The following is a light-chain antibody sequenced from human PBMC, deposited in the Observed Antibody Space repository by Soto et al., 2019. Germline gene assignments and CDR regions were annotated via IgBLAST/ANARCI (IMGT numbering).Light chain of an antibody. CDR1: QSVNNNY. V-gene: IGKV3-20*01. J-gene: IGKJ2*01. CDR2: DAS. Sequence: IVLTQSPGTLSLSPGERATISCRASQSVNNNYLAWSQQKPGQAPRLLVYDASSRDTGIPDRFSGSGSGTDFTLTISRLEPEDFAVYYCQQYGSSPYTFGQGTRLEIK. CDR3: QQYGSSPYT.